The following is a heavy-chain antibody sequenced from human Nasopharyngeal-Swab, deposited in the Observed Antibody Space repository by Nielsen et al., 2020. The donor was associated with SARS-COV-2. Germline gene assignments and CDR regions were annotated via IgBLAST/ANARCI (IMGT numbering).Heavy chain of an antibody. CDR2: ISGTGDTA. V-gene: IGHV3-11*04. CDR1: AFTFGHSY. D-gene: IGHD3-22*01. CDR3: ARGDDTTDYYEPFDY. J-gene: IGHJ4*02. Sequence: LSLTCAASAFTFGHSYMTWICQAPGKGLEWVSYISGTGDTAYYADSVKGGFSISRDNTKNSLYLQMNSLRAEDTAVYYCARGDDTTDYYEPFDYWGQGTLVTVSS.